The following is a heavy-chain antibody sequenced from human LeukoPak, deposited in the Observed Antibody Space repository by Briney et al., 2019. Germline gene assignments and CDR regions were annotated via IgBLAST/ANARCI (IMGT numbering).Heavy chain of an antibody. Sequence: PGGSLRLSCAASGFTFSSYAIHWVRQAPGKGLEWVAVISYDGSNKYYADSVKGRFTISRDNSKNTLYLQMNSLRAEDTAVYYCATGRDGYNLDYWGQGTLVTVSS. CDR1: GFTFSSYA. CDR2: ISYDGSNK. J-gene: IGHJ4*02. D-gene: IGHD5-24*01. V-gene: IGHV3-30-3*01. CDR3: ATGRDGYNLDY.